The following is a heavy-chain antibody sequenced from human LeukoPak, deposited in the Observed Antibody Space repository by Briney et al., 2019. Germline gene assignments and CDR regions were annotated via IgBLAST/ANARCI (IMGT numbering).Heavy chain of an antibody. CDR2: LNEDGSVK. J-gene: IGHJ4*02. CDR1: EFSFSTNW. Sequence: GGSLRLSCAASEFSFSTNWMHWVRQTPGKGLGWVAELNEDGSVKYYVDSVKGRFTISRDNAKSLLFLQMYNLRTEDTGVYFCANVPRSTVSYWGRGTLVTASS. D-gene: IGHD2-2*01. CDR3: ANVPRSTVSY. V-gene: IGHV3-7*01.